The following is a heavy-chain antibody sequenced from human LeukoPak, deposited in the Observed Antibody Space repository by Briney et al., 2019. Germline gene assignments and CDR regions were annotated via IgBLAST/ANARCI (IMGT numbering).Heavy chain of an antibody. V-gene: IGHV4-59*01. D-gene: IGHD3-10*01. Sequence: PSETLSLTCTVSGGSISSYYWSWIRQPPGKGLEWIGHIYYSGSTNYNPSLKSRVTISVDTSKNQFSLKLSSVAAADTAVYYCATSYGSGSYYPYYFDYWGQGTLVTVSS. CDR2: IYYSGST. J-gene: IGHJ4*02. CDR3: ATSYGSGSYYPYYFDY. CDR1: GGSISSYY.